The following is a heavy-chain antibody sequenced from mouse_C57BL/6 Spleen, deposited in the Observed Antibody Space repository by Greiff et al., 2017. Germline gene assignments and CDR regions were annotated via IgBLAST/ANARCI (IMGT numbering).Heavy chain of an antibody. CDR3: ARWGMISYFDY. CDR1: GYAFTNYL. Sequence: VQGVESGAELVRPGTSVKVSCKASGYAFTNYLIEWVKQRPGQGLEWIGVINPGSGGTNYNEKFKGKATLTADKSSSTAYMQLSSLTSEDSAVYFCARWGMISYFDYWGQGTTLTVSS. J-gene: IGHJ2*01. V-gene: IGHV1-54*01. D-gene: IGHD2-4*01. CDR2: INPGSGGT.